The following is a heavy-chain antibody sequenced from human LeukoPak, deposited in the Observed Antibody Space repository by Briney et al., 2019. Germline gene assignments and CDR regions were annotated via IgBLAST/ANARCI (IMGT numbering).Heavy chain of an antibody. CDR2: IYYSGST. Sequence: SETLPLTCTVSGGSISSGDYYWSWIRQPPGTGLEWIGYIYYSGSTYYNPSLKSRVTISVDTSKNQFSLKLSSVTAADTAVYYCARENDYNVDYWGQGTLVTVSS. D-gene: IGHD1-1*01. CDR3: ARENDYNVDY. CDR1: GGSISSGDYY. J-gene: IGHJ4*02. V-gene: IGHV4-30-4*01.